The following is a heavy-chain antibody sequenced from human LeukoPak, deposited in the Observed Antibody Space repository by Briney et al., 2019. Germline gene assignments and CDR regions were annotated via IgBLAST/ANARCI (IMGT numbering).Heavy chain of an antibody. Sequence: PGRSLRLSCAASGFTFSSYGMHWVRQAPGKGLEWVAVIWYDGSNKYYAHSVKGRFTISRDNSKNTLHLQMNSLRAEDTAVYYCARDVVVVPAAHYGMDVWGKGTTVTVSS. D-gene: IGHD2-2*01. CDR1: GFTFSSYG. CDR2: IWYDGSNK. V-gene: IGHV3-33*01. CDR3: ARDVVVVPAAHYGMDV. J-gene: IGHJ6*04.